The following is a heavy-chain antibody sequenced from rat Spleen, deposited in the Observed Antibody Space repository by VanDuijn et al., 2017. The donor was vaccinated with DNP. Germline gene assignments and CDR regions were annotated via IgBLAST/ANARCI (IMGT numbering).Heavy chain of an antibody. CDR1: GFTFSAYY. CDR2: ISYDDTST. J-gene: IGHJ2*01. Sequence: EVQLVESGGGLVQPGRSLKLSCAASGFTFSAYYMAWVRQAPTKGLELVAYISYDDTSTYYGDSVKGRFTISRDNAKSTLYLQMNSLRSEDMATYYCARWTTGHYFDYWGQGVMVTVSS. CDR3: ARWTTGHYFDY. V-gene: IGHV5-22*01. D-gene: IGHD1-11*01.